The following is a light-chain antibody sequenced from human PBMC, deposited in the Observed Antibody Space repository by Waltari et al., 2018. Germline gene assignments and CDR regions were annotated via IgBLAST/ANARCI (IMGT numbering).Light chain of an antibody. Sequence: QSALTQPASVSGSPGQSITISCTGTSLDIGAYNFVFWYQKHPGKAPKVMIYDVNNRPSGVSSRFSGSKSGNTASLTISGLQAEDEADYYCSSYTTGSTRYVFGSGTKVTVL. V-gene: IGLV2-14*03. CDR2: DVN. CDR3: SSYTTGSTRYV. CDR1: SLDIGAYNF. J-gene: IGLJ1*01.